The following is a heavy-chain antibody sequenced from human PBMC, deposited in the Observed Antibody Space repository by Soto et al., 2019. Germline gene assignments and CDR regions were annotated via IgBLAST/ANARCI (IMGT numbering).Heavy chain of an antibody. CDR1: GYSFTSYW. J-gene: IGHJ4*02. Sequence: PGESLKISCKGSGYSFTSYWIGWVRQMPGKGLEWMGIIYPGDSDTRYSPSFQGQVTISADKSISTAYLQWSSLKASDTAMYYCARRVSSGWYLIVYFDYWGQGTLVTVSS. CDR2: IYPGDSDT. D-gene: IGHD6-19*01. V-gene: IGHV5-51*01. CDR3: ARRVSSGWYLIVYFDY.